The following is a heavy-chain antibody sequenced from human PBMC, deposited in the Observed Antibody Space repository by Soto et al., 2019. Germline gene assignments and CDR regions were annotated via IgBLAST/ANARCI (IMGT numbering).Heavy chain of an antibody. CDR2: INSDGSVS. CDR1: GFTFSNYW. CDR3: ARGDGVGGSCYSLAGSFYYYMDV. J-gene: IGHJ6*03. V-gene: IGHV3-74*01. D-gene: IGHD2-15*01. Sequence: EVKLVESGGGLVQPGGSLRLSCAASGFTFSNYWMYWVRQAPGQGLVWVSRINSDGSVSRYADSVKGRLTISRDNVKNTLYLQMNSLRVEDTAVYYCARGDGVGGSCYSLAGSFYYYMDVWGKGTMVTVCS.